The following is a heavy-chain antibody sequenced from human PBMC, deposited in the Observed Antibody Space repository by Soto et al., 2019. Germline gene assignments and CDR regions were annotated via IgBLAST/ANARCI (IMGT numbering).Heavy chain of an antibody. CDR2: ISGNGSAT. CDR3: AKDGGTYIVVVPAALLNGLDV. J-gene: IGHJ6*02. V-gene: IGHV3-23*01. D-gene: IGHD2-2*02. Sequence: VQLLESGGGLVQPGGSLRLSCAASGFTFSNYIMTWVRQAPGKGLEWVSAISGNGSATYYADSVKGRFTISRDNSKNTLYLQMDSLGAEDTAAYYCAKDGGTYIVVVPAALLNGLDVWGQGTTVTVSS. CDR1: GFTFSNYI.